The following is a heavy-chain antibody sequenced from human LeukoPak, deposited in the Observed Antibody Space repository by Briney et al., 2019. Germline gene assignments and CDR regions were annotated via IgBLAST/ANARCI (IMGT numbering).Heavy chain of an antibody. CDR1: GYTFTGYY. J-gene: IGHJ6*02. CDR2: ISAYNGNT. V-gene: IGHV1-18*04. CDR3: ARSSGGGYYYYGMDV. Sequence: GASVKVSCKASGYTFTGYYMHWVRQAPGQGLEWMGWISAYNGNTNYAQKLQGRVTMTTDTSTSTAYMELRSLRSDDTAVYYCARSSGGGYYYYGMDVWGQGTTVTVSS. D-gene: IGHD1-26*01.